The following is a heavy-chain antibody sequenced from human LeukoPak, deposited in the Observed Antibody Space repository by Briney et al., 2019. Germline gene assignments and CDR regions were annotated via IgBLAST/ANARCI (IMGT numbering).Heavy chain of an antibody. CDR3: ARDSAIGLDALDI. J-gene: IGHJ3*02. Sequence: SQTLSLTCAISGDSVSSNSAAWNWIRQSPSRGLEWLGRTFYRSKWYRDYAVSVKSRITINPDTSKNQFSLQLNSVTPEDTAVYFCARDSAIGLDALDIWGQGTMVTVS. CDR1: GDSVSSNSAA. D-gene: IGHD2-2*02. V-gene: IGHV6-1*01. CDR2: TFYRSKWYR.